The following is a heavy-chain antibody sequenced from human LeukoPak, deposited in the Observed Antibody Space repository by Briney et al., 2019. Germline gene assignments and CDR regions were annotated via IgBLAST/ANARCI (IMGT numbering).Heavy chain of an antibody. J-gene: IGHJ4*02. CDR1: GFTFSSYA. D-gene: IGHD6-19*01. Sequence: GGSLRLSCAASGFTFSSYALHWVRQAPGKGLEWVALISYDGSGKYYADSVKGRFTISRDNSKNTLYLQMNSLRPEDTAVYYCAKYPKYSSGWFLDYWGQGTLVTVSS. CDR2: ISYDGSGK. V-gene: IGHV3-30*04. CDR3: AKYPKYSSGWFLDY.